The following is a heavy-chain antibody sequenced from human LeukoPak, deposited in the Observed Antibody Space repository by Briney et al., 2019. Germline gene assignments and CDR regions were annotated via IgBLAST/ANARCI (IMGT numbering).Heavy chain of an antibody. CDR1: GFTFSIYT. CDR2: LYSGGNR. D-gene: IGHD1-26*01. V-gene: IGHV3-53*01. Sequence: PGGSLRLSCSTSGFTFSIYTMYWVRQAPGKGLEWVSTLYSGGNRYYADSVRGRFTISRDDSRNTLFLQMNNLRVEDTAVYYCARESGDRPGLPGCWGQGTLVTVSS. J-gene: IGHJ4*02. CDR3: ARESGDRPGLPGC.